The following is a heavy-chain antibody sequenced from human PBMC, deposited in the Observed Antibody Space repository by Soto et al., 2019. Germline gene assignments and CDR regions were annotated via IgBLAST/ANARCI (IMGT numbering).Heavy chain of an antibody. J-gene: IGHJ5*02. D-gene: IGHD2-21*02. CDR2: ISAYNGNT. V-gene: IGHV1-18*01. CDR1: GYTFTSYG. CDR3: AREYCGGDCYLRNWFDP. Sequence: ASVQGSCKASGYTFTSYGSSWVLQAPGQGLEWMGWISAYNGNTNYAQKLQGRVTMTTDTSTSTAYMELRSLRSDDTAVYYFAREYCGGDCYLRNWFDPWGQGTLVTVSS.